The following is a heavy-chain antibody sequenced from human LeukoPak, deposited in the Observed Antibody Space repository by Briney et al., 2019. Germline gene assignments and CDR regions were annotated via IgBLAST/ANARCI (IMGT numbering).Heavy chain of an antibody. J-gene: IGHJ6*03. Sequence: ASVKVSCKASGYTFTGYYMHWVRQAPGQGLEWMGWINPNSGGTNYAQKFQGRVTMTRDTSISTAYMELSRLRSDDTAVYYCARDVGWNEYYYYYYYMDVWGEGTTVTVSS. D-gene: IGHD1-1*01. CDR1: GYTFTGYY. CDR3: ARDVGWNEYYYYYYYMDV. CDR2: INPNSGGT. V-gene: IGHV1-2*02.